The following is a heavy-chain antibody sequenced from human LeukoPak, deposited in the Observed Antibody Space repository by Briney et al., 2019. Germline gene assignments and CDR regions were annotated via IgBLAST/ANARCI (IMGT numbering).Heavy chain of an antibody. CDR1: GFTFSSYA. J-gene: IGHJ4*02. D-gene: IGHD1-26*01. CDR3: AKWELYSGFYYIDY. Sequence: GGSLRLSCAASGFTFSSYAMHWVRQAPGKGLEWVAVISYDGSNKYYADSVKGRFTISRDNSKNTLYLQMNSLRAEDTAVYYCAKWELYSGFYYIDYWGQGTLATVSS. CDR2: ISYDGSNK. V-gene: IGHV3-30-3*02.